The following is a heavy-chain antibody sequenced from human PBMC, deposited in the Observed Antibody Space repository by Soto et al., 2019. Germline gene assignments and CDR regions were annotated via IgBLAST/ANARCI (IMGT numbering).Heavy chain of an antibody. Sequence: SVKVSCKASGGTFSSYAISWVRQAPGQGLEWMGGIIPIFGTANYAQKFRGRVTITADESTSTAYMELSSLRSEDTAVYYCARGRTTDYYDSSGYYDYWGQGTLVTVSS. CDR3: ARGRTTDYYDSSGYYDY. CDR1: GGTFSSYA. V-gene: IGHV1-69*13. CDR2: IIPIFGTA. D-gene: IGHD3-22*01. J-gene: IGHJ4*02.